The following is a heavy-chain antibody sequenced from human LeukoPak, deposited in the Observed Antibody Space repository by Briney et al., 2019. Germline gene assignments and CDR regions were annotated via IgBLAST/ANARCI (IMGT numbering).Heavy chain of an antibody. CDR2: ISYDGSNK. Sequence: PGGSLRLSCAASGFTFSSYAMHWVRQAPGKGLEWVAVISYDGSNKYYADSVKGRFTISRDNSKNTLYLQMNSLRAEDTAVYYCVRSYYYDSSDQEDYWGQGTLVTVSS. CDR1: GFTFSSYA. D-gene: IGHD3-22*01. V-gene: IGHV3-30*04. CDR3: VRSYYYDSSDQEDY. J-gene: IGHJ4*02.